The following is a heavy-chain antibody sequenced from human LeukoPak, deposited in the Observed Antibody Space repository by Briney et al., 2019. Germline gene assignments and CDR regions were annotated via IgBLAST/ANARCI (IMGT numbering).Heavy chain of an antibody. CDR3: TPDCVGATDFDY. CDR1: GFTFSNAW. Sequence: PGGSLRFSCAASGFTFSNAWMSWVRQAPGKGLECVGRIKSKTDGGTTDYAAPVKGRFTISRDDSKNTLYLQMNSLKTEDTAVYYCTPDCVGATDFDYWGQGTLVTVSS. J-gene: IGHJ4*02. CDR2: IKSKTDGGTT. V-gene: IGHV3-15*01. D-gene: IGHD1-26*01.